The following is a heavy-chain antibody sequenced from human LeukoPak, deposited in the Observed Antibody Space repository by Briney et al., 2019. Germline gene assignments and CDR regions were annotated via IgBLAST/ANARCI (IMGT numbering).Heavy chain of an antibody. CDR2: IYYSGST. D-gene: IGHD3-22*01. Sequence: SATLSLTCTVSGGSISSGGYYWSWIRQHPGKGLEWIGYIYYSGSTYYNPSLKSRVTISVDTSKNQFSLKLSSVTAADTAVYYCARLYYYDSSVWFDYWGQGTLVTVSS. CDR3: ARLYYYDSSVWFDY. CDR1: GGSISSGGYY. V-gene: IGHV4-31*03. J-gene: IGHJ4*02.